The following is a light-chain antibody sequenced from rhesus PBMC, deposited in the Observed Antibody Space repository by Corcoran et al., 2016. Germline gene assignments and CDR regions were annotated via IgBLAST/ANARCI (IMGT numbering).Light chain of an antibody. CDR3: SLQAGTKTFI. Sequence: QAVLTQPRSVSWSPGQSVTISFTGTSSDLGGHKYVSWYQHHPGTAPKFMIYEVRQRPSGVSDRFSGSKSGNTASLTISGLQAEDEADYYCSLQAGTKTFIFGAGTRLSVV. CDR2: EVR. CDR1: SSDLGGHKY. J-gene: IGLJ1*01. V-gene: IGLV2-32*02.